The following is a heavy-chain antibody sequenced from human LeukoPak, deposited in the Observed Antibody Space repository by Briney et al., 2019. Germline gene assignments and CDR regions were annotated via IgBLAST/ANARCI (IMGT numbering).Heavy chain of an antibody. CDR1: GFTFSGYS. Sequence: GGSLRLSCAASGFTFSGYSMNWVRQAPGKGLVWVSYISSSSSTIYYADSVKGRFTISRDNAKKSLYLQMNSLRAEDTAVYYCARAVAARHDYYYYYMDVWGKGTTVTVSS. J-gene: IGHJ6*03. D-gene: IGHD6-6*01. CDR3: ARAVAARHDYYYYYMDV. V-gene: IGHV3-48*01. CDR2: ISSSSSTI.